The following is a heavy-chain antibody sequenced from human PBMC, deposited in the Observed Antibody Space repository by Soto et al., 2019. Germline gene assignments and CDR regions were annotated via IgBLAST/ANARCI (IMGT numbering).Heavy chain of an antibody. CDR2: IYYSGST. D-gene: IGHD7-27*01. CDR3: ARLRSLGSSYYYGMDV. CDR1: GGSISSSSYY. Sequence: SETLSLTCTVSGGSISSSSYYWGWIRQPPGKGLEWIGSIYYSGSTYYNPSLKSRVTISVDTSKNQFSLKLSSVTAADTAVYYCARLRSLGSSYYYGMDVWGQGTTVTVSS. V-gene: IGHV4-39*01. J-gene: IGHJ6*02.